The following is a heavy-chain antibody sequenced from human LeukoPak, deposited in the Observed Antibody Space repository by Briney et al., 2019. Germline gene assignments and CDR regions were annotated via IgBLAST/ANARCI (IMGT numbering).Heavy chain of an antibody. CDR2: INRDGSST. CDR1: GFTFSIYW. Sequence: PGGSLRLSCAASGFTFSIYWMHWVRQAPGKGLVWVSHINRDGSSTTYADSVKGRFTISRDNAKNTLHLQMNSLRAEDTAVYYCTREASPLTEGGATGWFDPWGQGTLVTVSS. J-gene: IGHJ5*02. V-gene: IGHV3-74*01. CDR3: TREASPLTEGGATGWFDP. D-gene: IGHD3-16*01.